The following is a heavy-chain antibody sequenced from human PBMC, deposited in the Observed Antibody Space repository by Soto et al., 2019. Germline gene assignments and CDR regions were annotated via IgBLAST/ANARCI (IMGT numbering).Heavy chain of an antibody. CDR2: IYYSGST. CDR3: ASGYSYAQEHYYGMDV. J-gene: IGHJ6*02. CDR1: GGSISSGGYY. D-gene: IGHD5-18*01. V-gene: IGHV4-31*03. Sequence: QVQLQESGPGLVKPSQTLSLTCTVSGGSISSGGYYWSWIRQHPGKGLEWIGYIYYSGSTYYNPSLKSRVTISVDTSKNQFPLKLSSVTAADTAVYYCASGYSYAQEHYYGMDVWGQGTTVTVSS.